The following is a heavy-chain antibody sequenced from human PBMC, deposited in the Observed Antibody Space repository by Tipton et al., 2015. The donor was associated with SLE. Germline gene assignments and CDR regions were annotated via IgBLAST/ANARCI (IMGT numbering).Heavy chain of an antibody. Sequence: TLSLTCSVSGGPINIGRYYWNWIRQPAGKGLEWIGHMFTSGSTNYNPSLKGRVTISSDTSNNGFSLRLTSVTAADTAIYFCARERRGPSWDGSPSMVGTYGYFMDVWGQGTTVTVSS. CDR3: ARERRGPSWDGSPSMVGTYGYFMDV. V-gene: IGHV4-61*09. J-gene: IGHJ6*02. D-gene: IGHD5-18*01. CDR2: MFTSGST. CDR1: GGPINIGRYY.